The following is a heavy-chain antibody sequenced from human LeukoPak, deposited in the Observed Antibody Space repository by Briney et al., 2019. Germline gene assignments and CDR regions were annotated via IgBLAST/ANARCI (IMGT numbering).Heavy chain of an antibody. Sequence: GGSLRLSCAASGFPFGSYMMNWVRQAPGKGLEWLSYISGSSATIYYADSVKGRFTISRDNAANSLYLQLNSLRVEDTAVYFCARSYYDILTGYHSPYFDSWGQGTLVSVSS. V-gene: IGHV3-48*01. D-gene: IGHD3-9*01. CDR1: GFPFGSYM. CDR3: ARSYYDILTGYHSPYFDS. J-gene: IGHJ4*02. CDR2: ISGSSATI.